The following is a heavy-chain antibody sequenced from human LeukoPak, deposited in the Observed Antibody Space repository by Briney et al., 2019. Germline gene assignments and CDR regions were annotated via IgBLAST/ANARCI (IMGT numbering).Heavy chain of an antibody. CDR3: TRETGSYHGNDY. CDR2: INPNNGAT. Sequence: ASVKASCKASVYTFTGYYMHWVRQAPGQGLEWMGRINPNNGATNYAQKLQGRVTITGDTSISTAYMELSSLRSDDTAVYYCTRETGSYHGNDYWGQGTLVTVSS. V-gene: IGHV1-2*06. CDR1: VYTFTGYY. D-gene: IGHD1-26*01. J-gene: IGHJ4*02.